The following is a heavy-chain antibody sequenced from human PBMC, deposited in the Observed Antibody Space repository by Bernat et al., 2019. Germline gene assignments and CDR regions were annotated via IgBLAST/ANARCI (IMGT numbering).Heavy chain of an antibody. Sequence: EVQLLESGGGLVQPGGSLKLSCAASGFTFSSYAMSWVRQAPGKGLEWVSAISGSGGSTYYADSVKGRFTISRDNSKNTLYLQMNSLRAEDTAVYYCVKVGPERATRYFDWSNDYWGQGTLVTVSS. J-gene: IGHJ4*02. CDR1: GFTFSSYA. V-gene: IGHV3-23*01. CDR3: VKVGPERATRYFDWSNDY. D-gene: IGHD3-9*01. CDR2: ISGSGGST.